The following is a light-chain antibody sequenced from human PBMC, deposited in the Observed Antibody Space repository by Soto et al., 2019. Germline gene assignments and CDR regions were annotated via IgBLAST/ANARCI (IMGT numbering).Light chain of an antibody. CDR3: QQYNYWPQT. Sequence: EFVLTQSPGTLSLSPGERATLSCRASQSVSSSYLAWYQHKAGQVPRLLFYGASTRATDISARFSGSAAAEESTHTSSSQQDEDFAEYRCQQYNYWPQTFGQGTKV. CDR2: GAS. V-gene: IGKV3-15*01. CDR1: QSVSSSY. J-gene: IGKJ1*01.